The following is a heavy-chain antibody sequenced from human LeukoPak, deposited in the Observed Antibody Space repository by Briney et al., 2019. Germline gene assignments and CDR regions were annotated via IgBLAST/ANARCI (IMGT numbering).Heavy chain of an antibody. V-gene: IGHV4-4*07. J-gene: IGHJ4*02. D-gene: IGHD1-26*01. CDR1: GGSISSYY. CDR3: ARVVGATGSSDY. CDR2: IYTSGST. Sequence: SETLSLTCTVSGGSISSYYWSWIRQPAGKGLEWIGRIYTSGSTNYNPSLKSRVTISVDTSKSHFSLKLSSVTAADTAVYYCARVVGATGSSDYWGQGTLVTVSS.